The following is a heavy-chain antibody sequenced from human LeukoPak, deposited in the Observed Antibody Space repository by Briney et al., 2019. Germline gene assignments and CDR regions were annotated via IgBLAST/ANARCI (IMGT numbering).Heavy chain of an antibody. CDR3: ARGRVYCSSTSCFFTFGMDV. J-gene: IGHJ6*02. CDR2: INPNSGGT. Sequence: ASVKVSCKASGYTFTGYYMHWVRQAPGQGLEWMGWINPNSGGTNYAQKFQGRVTMTRDTSISTAYMELSGLRSDDTAVYYCARGRVYCSSTSCFFTFGMDVWGQGTTVTVSS. V-gene: IGHV1-2*02. D-gene: IGHD2-2*01. CDR1: GYTFTGYY.